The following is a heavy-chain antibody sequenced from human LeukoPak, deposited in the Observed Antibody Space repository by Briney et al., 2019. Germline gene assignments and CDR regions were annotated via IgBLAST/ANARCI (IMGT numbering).Heavy chain of an antibody. Sequence: SETLSLTCTVSGGSISSSSYYWGWIRQPPGKGLEWIGSIYYSGSTYYNPSLKSRVTISVDTSKNQFSLKPSSVTAADTAVYYCAAGRGWLLPFDYWGQGTLVTVSS. V-gene: IGHV4-39*07. J-gene: IGHJ4*02. D-gene: IGHD1-26*01. CDR1: GGSISSSSYY. CDR3: AAGRGWLLPFDY. CDR2: IYYSGST.